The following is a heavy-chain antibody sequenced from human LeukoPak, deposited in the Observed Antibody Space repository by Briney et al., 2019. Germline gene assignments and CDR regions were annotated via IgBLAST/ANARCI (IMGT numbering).Heavy chain of an antibody. J-gene: IGHJ4*02. CDR2: ISYDGSNK. CDR1: GFTFSSYA. CDR3: ARESAGYGYGH. Sequence: PGGSLRLSCAASGFTFSSYAMHWVRQAPGKGLEWVAVISYDGSNKYYADSVKGRFTISRDNSKNTLYLQMNSLRAEDTAVYYCARESAGYGYGHWGQGTLVTVSS. V-gene: IGHV3-30-3*01. D-gene: IGHD5-18*01.